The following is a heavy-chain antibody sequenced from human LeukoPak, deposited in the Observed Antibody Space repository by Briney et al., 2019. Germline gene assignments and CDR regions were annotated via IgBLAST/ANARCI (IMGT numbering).Heavy chain of an antibody. CDR1: GGSISSGGYY. J-gene: IGHJ4*02. CDR2: IYHSGST. Sequence: SETLSLTCTVSGGSISSGGYYWSWIRQPPGKGLEWIGYIYHSGSTYYNPSLKSRVTISVDRSKNQFSLKLSSVTAADTAVYYCARHDYSNYGSDCWGQGTLVTVSS. V-gene: IGHV4-30-2*01. CDR3: ARHDYSNYGSDC. D-gene: IGHD4-11*01.